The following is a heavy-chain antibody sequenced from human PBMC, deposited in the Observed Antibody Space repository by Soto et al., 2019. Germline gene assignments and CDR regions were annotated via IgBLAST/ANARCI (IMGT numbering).Heavy chain of an antibody. CDR2: ISYDGSNK. CDR1: GFSVSTYA. CDR3: ARDVGSSGSSSAFDI. Sequence: GGSLRLSCAASGFSVSTYAMHWVRQAPGKGLEWVAVISYDGSNKYYADSLKGRFTISRDNSQNALYLQMNSLRAEDTAVYYCARDVGSSGSSSAFDIWGQGTMVTVSS. D-gene: IGHD1-26*01. V-gene: IGHV3-30-3*01. J-gene: IGHJ3*02.